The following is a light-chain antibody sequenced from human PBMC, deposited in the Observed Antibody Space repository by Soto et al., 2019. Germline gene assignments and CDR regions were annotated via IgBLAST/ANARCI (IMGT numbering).Light chain of an antibody. Sequence: QAVVTQEPSLTVSPRGTVTLTCGSSTGAVTSGHYPYWFQQKPGQAPRTLIYDTSNKHSWTPARFSGSLLGGKAALTLSGAQPEDEAEYYCLLSYSGALYVFGTGTKPTVL. CDR3: LLSYSGALYV. CDR1: TGAVTSGHY. J-gene: IGLJ1*01. V-gene: IGLV7-46*01. CDR2: DTS.